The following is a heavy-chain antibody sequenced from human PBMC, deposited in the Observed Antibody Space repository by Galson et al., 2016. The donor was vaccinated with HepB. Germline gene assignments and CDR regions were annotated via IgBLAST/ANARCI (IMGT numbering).Heavy chain of an antibody. CDR2: ISYDGSHK. Sequence: SLRLSCAASGFTFSSYGIHWVRQAPGKGLEWVAVISYDGSHKYYAASVKGRFTISRDNSKNTLSLQMNSLRAEDTAVYYCAKNDILAGYSAFDYWGQGTLVTVSS. CDR3: AKNDILAGYSAFDY. J-gene: IGHJ4*02. CDR1: GFTFSSYG. D-gene: IGHD3-9*01. V-gene: IGHV3-30*18.